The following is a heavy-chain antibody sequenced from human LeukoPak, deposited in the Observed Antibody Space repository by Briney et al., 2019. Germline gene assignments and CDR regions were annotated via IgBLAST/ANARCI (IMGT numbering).Heavy chain of an antibody. CDR1: GFTLSSYS. V-gene: IGHV3-48*01. CDR3: ARDQYSSSWYEDWFDP. CDR2: ISSSSSTI. Sequence: QPGGSLRLSCAASGFTLSSYSMNWVRQAPGKGLEWISYISSSSSTIYYADSVKGRFTISRDNAKNSLYLQMNSLRAEDTAVYYCARDQYSSSWYEDWFDPWGQGTLVTVSS. J-gene: IGHJ5*02. D-gene: IGHD6-13*01.